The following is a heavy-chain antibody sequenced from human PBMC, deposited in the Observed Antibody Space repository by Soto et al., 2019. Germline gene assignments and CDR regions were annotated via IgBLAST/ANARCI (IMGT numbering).Heavy chain of an antibody. Sequence: GASVKVSCKASGYTFTTFGISWVRQAPGQGLEWVGWISANNGNTKYSQKFQGRVSLTTETSASTAYMELRSLRSDDTAVYYCARDVAVAAEFDYWGQGTLVTVSS. D-gene: IGHD6-19*01. CDR3: ARDVAVAAEFDY. CDR2: ISANNGNT. J-gene: IGHJ4*02. CDR1: GYTFTTFG. V-gene: IGHV1-18*01.